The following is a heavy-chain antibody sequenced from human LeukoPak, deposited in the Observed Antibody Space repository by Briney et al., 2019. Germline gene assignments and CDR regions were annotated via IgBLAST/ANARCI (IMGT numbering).Heavy chain of an antibody. CDR3: ARDFDYDYYYMDV. D-gene: IGHD3-3*01. V-gene: IGHV3-21*01. CDR1: GFTFSSYN. J-gene: IGHJ6*03. Sequence: GGSLRLSCAASGFTFSSYNLNWVRQGPGEGLGRVSSISSASTYIYYGDSVKGRFTISRDNAKNSLYLQMNSLRAEDTAVYDCARDFDYDYYYMDVWRKGTTVTVSS. CDR2: ISSASTYI.